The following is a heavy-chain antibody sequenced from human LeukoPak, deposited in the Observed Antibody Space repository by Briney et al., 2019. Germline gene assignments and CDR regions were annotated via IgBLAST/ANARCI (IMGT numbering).Heavy chain of an antibody. V-gene: IGHV4-59*01. CDR3: ARWEYSSGHDY. J-gene: IGHJ4*02. CDR1: GGSISSYY. Sequence: SETLSLTCTVSGGSISSYYWSWIRQPPGKGLERIGYIYYSGSTNYNPSLKSRVTISVDTSKNQFSLKLSSVTAADTAVYYCARWEYSSGHDYWGQGTLVTVSS. CDR2: IYYSGST. D-gene: IGHD6-19*01.